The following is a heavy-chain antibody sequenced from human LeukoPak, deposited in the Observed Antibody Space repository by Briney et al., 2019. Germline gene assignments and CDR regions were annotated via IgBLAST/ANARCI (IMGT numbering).Heavy chain of an antibody. D-gene: IGHD7-27*01. Sequence: PSETLSFTCTVSGASVTDYYWSWIRQSPGKGLEWISYIHHSGNSDYNPSLRSRVTTSLDTSKNQFSLNLISVTATDTAVYYCTRGHWGLQSWSQGTLVTVSS. CDR3: TRGHWGLQS. J-gene: IGHJ5*02. V-gene: IGHV4-59*02. CDR2: IHHSGNS. CDR1: GASVTDYY.